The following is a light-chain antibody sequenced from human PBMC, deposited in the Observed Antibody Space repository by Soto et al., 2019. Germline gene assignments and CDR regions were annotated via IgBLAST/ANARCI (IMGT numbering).Light chain of an antibody. Sequence: QLVLTQPPSASGTPGQRVTISCSGSSSNIGSNYVYWYQQLPGTAPKLLIYRNNQQPSGVPDRFSGSKSGTSASLAISGLRSEDEADYYCAAWDDSLSGPDVFGTGTKLTVL. J-gene: IGLJ1*01. CDR1: SSNIGSNY. CDR2: RNN. CDR3: AAWDDSLSGPDV. V-gene: IGLV1-47*01.